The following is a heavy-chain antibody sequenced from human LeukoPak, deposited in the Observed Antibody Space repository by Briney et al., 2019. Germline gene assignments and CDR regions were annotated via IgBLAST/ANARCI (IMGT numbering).Heavy chain of an antibody. CDR3: AKGVRSSWGAEYFQH. CDR1: GFTFSSYW. CDR2: IKQDGSEK. V-gene: IGHV3-7*01. J-gene: IGHJ1*01. D-gene: IGHD6-13*01. Sequence: PGGSLRLSCAASGFTFSSYWMSWVRQAPGKGLEWVANIKQDGSEKYYVDSVKGRFTISRDNAKNSLYLQMNSLRAEDTAVYYCAKGVRSSWGAEYFQHWGQGTLVTVSS.